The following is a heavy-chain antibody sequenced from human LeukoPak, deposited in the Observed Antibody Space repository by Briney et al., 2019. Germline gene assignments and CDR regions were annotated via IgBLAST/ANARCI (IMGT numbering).Heavy chain of an antibody. D-gene: IGHD6-13*01. V-gene: IGHV3-53*05. CDR3: ARRAGYSSTDGHGWYFDL. CDR1: GFIVSNTY. J-gene: IGHJ2*01. CDR2: IYADGST. Sequence: PGGSLRLSCAASGFIVSNTYFNWVRQAPGKGLEWVSVIYADGSTYYAASVKGRFTISRDNSKNMLYLQMNSLRAEDTAVYYCARRAGYSSTDGHGWYFDLWGRGTLVTVSS.